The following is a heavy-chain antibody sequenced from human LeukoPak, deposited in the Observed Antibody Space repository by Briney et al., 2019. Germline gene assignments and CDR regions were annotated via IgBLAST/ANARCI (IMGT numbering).Heavy chain of an antibody. CDR2: ISSSSSYI. V-gene: IGHV3-21*01. J-gene: IGHJ6*04. Sequence: PGGSLRLSCAASGFTFSSYSMNWVRQAPGKGLEWVSSISSSSSYIYYADSVKGRFTISRDNAKNSLYLQMNSLRAEDTAVYYCASLSSSWYPMDVWGKGTTVTVSS. D-gene: IGHD6-13*01. CDR1: GFTFSSYS. CDR3: ASLSSSWYPMDV.